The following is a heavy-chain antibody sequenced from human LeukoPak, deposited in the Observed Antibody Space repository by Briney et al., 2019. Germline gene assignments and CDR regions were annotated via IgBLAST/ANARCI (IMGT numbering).Heavy chain of an antibody. V-gene: IGHV3-66*02. Sequence: GGSLRLSCTTSEFTVSNHYMTWVRQAPRKGLEWVSVIYSGGSTKYADSVKGRFTISRDNSKNTVYLQMNSLRAEDTAVYYCARSPRHDSGYYYYYMDVWGKGTTVTVSS. CDR2: IYSGGST. CDR3: ARSPRHDSGYYYYYMDV. CDR1: EFTVSNHY. D-gene: IGHD2-15*01. J-gene: IGHJ6*03.